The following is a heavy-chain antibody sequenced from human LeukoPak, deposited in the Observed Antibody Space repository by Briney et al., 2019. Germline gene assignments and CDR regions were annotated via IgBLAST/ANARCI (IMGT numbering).Heavy chain of an antibody. CDR2: ISGSGGAGT. CDR1: GITLSNYG. D-gene: IGHD1-26*01. CDR3: VKDRGGSPFYGMDV. V-gene: IGHV3-23*01. Sequence: SGGSLRLSCAVSGITLSNYGMSWVRQAPGKGLEWVSTISGSGGAGTYYADSVKGRFTVSRDNSRNTLYLPMNSLRAEDTAVYYCVKDRGGSPFYGMDVWGQGTTVTVSS. J-gene: IGHJ6*02.